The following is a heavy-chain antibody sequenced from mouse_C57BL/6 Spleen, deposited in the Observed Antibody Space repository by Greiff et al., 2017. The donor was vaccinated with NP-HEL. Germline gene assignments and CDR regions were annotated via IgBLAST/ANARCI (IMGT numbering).Heavy chain of an antibody. CDR3: ARGGDVLYYYAMDY. V-gene: IGHV5-4*01. CDR2: ISDGGSYT. J-gene: IGHJ4*01. Sequence: EVQVVESGGGLVKPGGSLKLSCAASGFTFSSYAMSWVRQTPEKRLEWVATISDGGSYTYYPDNVKGRFTISRDNAKNNLYLQMSHLKSEDTAMYYCARGGDVLYYYAMDYWGQGTSVTVSS. D-gene: IGHD3-3*01. CDR1: GFTFSSYA.